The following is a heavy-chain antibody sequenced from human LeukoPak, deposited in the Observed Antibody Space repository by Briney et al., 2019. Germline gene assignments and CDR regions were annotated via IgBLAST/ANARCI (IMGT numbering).Heavy chain of an antibody. V-gene: IGHV1-2*02. J-gene: IGHJ4*02. Sequence: ASVRVSCKASGYSFTGHFMHWVRQAPGHGLEWMGWIDPNSGGTNYAQEFRGRVTLTRDTSISTAYMELSRLRSDDTAVYYCARWRGYSSGWSGPFDDWGQGTLVTVSS. D-gene: IGHD6-19*01. CDR1: GYSFTGHF. CDR2: IDPNSGGT. CDR3: ARWRGYSSGWSGPFDD.